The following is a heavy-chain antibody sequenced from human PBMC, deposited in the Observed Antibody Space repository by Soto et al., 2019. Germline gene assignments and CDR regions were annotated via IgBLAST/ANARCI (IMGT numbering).Heavy chain of an antibody. V-gene: IGHV4-34*01. J-gene: IGHJ6*02. CDR3: ARVQGSPYYYYGMDV. CDR2: INHSGST. CDR1: GGSFSGYY. Sequence: SETLSLTCAVYGGSFSGYYWSWIRQPPGKGLEWIGEINHSGSTNYNPSLKSRVTISVDTSKNQFSLKLSSVTAADTAVYYCARVQGSPYYYYGMDVWGQGTTVTVSS.